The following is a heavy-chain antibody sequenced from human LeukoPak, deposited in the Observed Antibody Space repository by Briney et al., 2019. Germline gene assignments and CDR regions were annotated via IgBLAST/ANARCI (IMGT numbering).Heavy chain of an antibody. D-gene: IGHD5-24*01. CDR1: GYTFTSYG. Sequence: GASVKVSCKASGYTFTSYGISWVRQAPGQGLEWMGWISAYNGNTNYAQMLQGRVTMTTDTPTSTAYMELRSLRSDDTAVYYCARGLQETLGWLKAFSAFDIWGQGTMVTVSS. J-gene: IGHJ3*02. CDR3: ARGLQETLGWLKAFSAFDI. V-gene: IGHV1-18*01. CDR2: ISAYNGNT.